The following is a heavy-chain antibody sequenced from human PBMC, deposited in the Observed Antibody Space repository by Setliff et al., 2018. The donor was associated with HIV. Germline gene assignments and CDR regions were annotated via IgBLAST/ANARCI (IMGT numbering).Heavy chain of an antibody. CDR3: ASLFRLSCFWISFLPDY. CDR2: IDYNELT. D-gene: IGHD3-3*01. V-gene: IGHV4-39*01. CDR1: GDSVSRSNYY. J-gene: IGHJ4*02. Sequence: GSMSLTCTVSGDSVSRSNYYWARIRQPPGKGLEWIGSIDYNELTYYNPSLKSRVTLSVDTPKYQFSLYLSSVTASDTAVYYCASLFRLSCFWISFLPDYWGQGILVTVSS.